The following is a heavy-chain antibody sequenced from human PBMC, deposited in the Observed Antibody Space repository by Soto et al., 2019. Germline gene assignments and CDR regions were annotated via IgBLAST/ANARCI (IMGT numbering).Heavy chain of an antibody. D-gene: IGHD2-15*01. CDR3: VRDARLAFDI. CDR1: GFIFRSYA. CDR2: ISVGSGSI. V-gene: IGHV3-48*01. J-gene: IGHJ3*02. Sequence: ELQLVESGGGMVQPGGSLRVSCAASGFIFRSYAFNWIRQAPGKGLEWVSYISVGSGSIFYADSVKGRFTISRDDGKNSLYLQMNTLRGEDTAVYYCVRDARLAFDIWGQWTMVTVSS.